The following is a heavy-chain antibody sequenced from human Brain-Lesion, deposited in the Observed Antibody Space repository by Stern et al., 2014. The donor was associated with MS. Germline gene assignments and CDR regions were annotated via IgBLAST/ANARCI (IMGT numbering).Heavy chain of an antibody. CDR3: ARDKEDTNMAFRYFDN. V-gene: IGHV4-61*02. CDR2: IYTTGST. CDR1: GGSVGSGSYD. D-gene: IGHD5-18*01. J-gene: IGHJ4*02. Sequence: VQLVESGPGLVKPSQTLSLTCTVSGGSVGSGSYDWSWIRQPAGKGLEWIGRIYTTGSTYYNPSLKSRVSISIDTFQKQFTLKLPSVTAADTAVYYCARDKEDTNMAFRYFDNWGQGTLVTVSS.